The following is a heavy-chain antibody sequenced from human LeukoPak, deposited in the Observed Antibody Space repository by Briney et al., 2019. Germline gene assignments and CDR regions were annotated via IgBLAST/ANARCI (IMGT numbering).Heavy chain of an antibody. CDR3: AREGDCSSTSCWFDP. J-gene: IGHJ5*02. CDR1: GYTFTGYY. Sequence: ASVKVSCKASGYTFTGYYMHWVRQAPGQGLEWMGWINPNSGGTNYAQKFQGRVTMTRDTSISTAYMELSRLRSDDTAVYYCAREGDCSSTSCWFDPWGQGTLVTVSS. CDR2: INPNSGGT. D-gene: IGHD2-2*01. V-gene: IGHV1-2*02.